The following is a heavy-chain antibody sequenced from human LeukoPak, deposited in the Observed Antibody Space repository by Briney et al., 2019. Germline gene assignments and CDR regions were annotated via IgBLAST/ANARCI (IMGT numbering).Heavy chain of an antibody. CDR3: ARSHYYDSSGYYYYYYGMDV. D-gene: IGHD3-22*01. CDR1: GFTVSSNY. CDR2: INSDGSST. Sequence: PGGSLRLSCAASGFTVSSNYMSWVRQAPGKGLVWVSRINSDGSSTRYADSVKGRFTISRDNAKNTLYLQMNSLRAEDTAVYYCARSHYYDSSGYYYYYYGMDVWGQGTTVTVSS. J-gene: IGHJ6*02. V-gene: IGHV3-74*01.